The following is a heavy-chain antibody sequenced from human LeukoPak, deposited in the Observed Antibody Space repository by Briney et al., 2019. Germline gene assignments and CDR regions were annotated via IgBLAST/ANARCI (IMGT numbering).Heavy chain of an antibody. D-gene: IGHD6-13*01. Sequence: PSETLSLTCAVYGGSFSGYYWSWIRQPPGKGLEWIGEINHSGSTNYNPSLKSRVTISVDTTKNRFSLKLSSVTEAEAAVYYCGRVEYRRGWYASGAWGQGTLVTVSS. CDR2: INHSGST. CDR1: GGSFSGYY. CDR3: GRVEYRRGWYASGA. J-gene: IGHJ5*02. V-gene: IGHV4-34*01.